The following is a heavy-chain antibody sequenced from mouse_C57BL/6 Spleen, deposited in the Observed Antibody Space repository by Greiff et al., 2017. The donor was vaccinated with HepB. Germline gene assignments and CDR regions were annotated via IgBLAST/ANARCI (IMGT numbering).Heavy chain of an antibody. D-gene: IGHD2-14*01. V-gene: IGHV1-26*01. CDR3: AREGVGTPAFDY. J-gene: IGHJ2*01. CDR2: INPNNGGT. Sequence: EVQLQQSGPELVKPGASVKISCKASGYTFTDYYMNWVKQSHGKSLEWIGDINPNNGGTSYNQKFKGKTTLTVDKSSTTAYMELRSLTSEDSAVYYCAREGVGTPAFDYWGQGTTLTVSS. CDR1: GYTFTDYY.